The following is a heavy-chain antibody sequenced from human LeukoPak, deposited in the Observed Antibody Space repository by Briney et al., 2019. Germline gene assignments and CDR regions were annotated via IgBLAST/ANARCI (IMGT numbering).Heavy chain of an antibody. CDR2: INHSGST. D-gene: IGHD2-2*01. Sequence: SETLSLTCAVYGGSFSGYYWSWIRQPPGKGLEWIGEINHSGSTNYNPSLKSRVTISVDTSKNQFSLKLSSVTAADMAVYYCAALVRRNYYYYGMDVWGQGTTVTVSS. J-gene: IGHJ6*02. V-gene: IGHV4-34*01. CDR3: AALVRRNYYYYGMDV. CDR1: GGSFSGYY.